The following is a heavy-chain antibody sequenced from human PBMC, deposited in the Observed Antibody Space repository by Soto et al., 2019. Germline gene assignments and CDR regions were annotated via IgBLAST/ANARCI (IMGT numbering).Heavy chain of an antibody. CDR1: GYTFVNYD. V-gene: IGHV1-18*01. CDR2: ISVYNGNT. J-gene: IGHJ5*02. Sequence: QVQLVQSGAEVKKPGASVKVSCKASGYTFVNYDISWVRQAPGQGLEWMGWISVYNGNTNYAQKVQGRVTMTTDTSTSTAYMELRSLRSDDTAVYYCARRVVVLTSDWFDPWGQGTLVTFSS. CDR3: ARRVVVLTSDWFDP. D-gene: IGHD2-15*01.